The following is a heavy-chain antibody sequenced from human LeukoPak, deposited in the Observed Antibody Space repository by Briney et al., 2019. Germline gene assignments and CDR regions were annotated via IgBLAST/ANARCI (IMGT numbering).Heavy chain of an antibody. D-gene: IGHD2-15*01. CDR3: ARAESGGIRYSPAFYYYGMDV. Sequence: PSETLSLTCTVSGGSISSYYWSWIRQPPGKGLEWIGYIYYSGSTNYNPSLKSRVTISVDTSKNQFSLKLSSVTAADTAVYYCARAESGGIRYSPAFYYYGMDVWGQGTTVTVSS. CDR2: IYYSGST. J-gene: IGHJ6*02. V-gene: IGHV4-59*01. CDR1: GGSISSYY.